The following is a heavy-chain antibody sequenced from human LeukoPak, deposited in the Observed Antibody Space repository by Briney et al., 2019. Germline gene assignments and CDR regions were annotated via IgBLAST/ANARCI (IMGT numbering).Heavy chain of an antibody. J-gene: IGHJ4*02. CDR3: ARDKRGIKTGTTFDY. D-gene: IGHD1-7*01. Sequence: ASVKVSCEASGYTFTGYYMHWVRQAPGQGLEWMGRINPNSGGTNYAQKLQGRVTMTRDTSISTAYMELSRLRSDDTAVYYCARDKRGIKTGTTFDYWGQGTLVTVSS. CDR1: GYTFTGYY. CDR2: INPNSGGT. V-gene: IGHV1-2*06.